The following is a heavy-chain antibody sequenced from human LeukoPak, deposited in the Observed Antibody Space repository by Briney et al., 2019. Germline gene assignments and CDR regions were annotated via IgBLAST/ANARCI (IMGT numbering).Heavy chain of an antibody. Sequence: SETLSLTCTVSGGSISSDGYYWSWIRQHPGKGLEWIGEINHSGNTNNNPSLQSRVTLSVDTSKNQFSLRLSFVTAADTAVHYCARASGSDFIYDSWGHGTLVTVSS. CDR3: ARASGSDFIYDS. V-gene: IGHV4-34*01. J-gene: IGHJ5*01. CDR2: INHSGNT. CDR1: GGSISSDGYY. D-gene: IGHD3-22*01.